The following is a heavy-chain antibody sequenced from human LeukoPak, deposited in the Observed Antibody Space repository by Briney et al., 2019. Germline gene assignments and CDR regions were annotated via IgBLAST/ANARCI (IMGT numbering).Heavy chain of an antibody. CDR3: ARASGIAAAGTVDY. Sequence: SETLSLTCPVSGGSISSYYWNWIRQPPGKGLEWIGYIYYSGSTNYNPSLKSRVTISVDTSKNQFSLKLSSVTAADTAVYYCARASGIAAAGTVDYWGQGTLVTVSS. CDR1: GGSISSYY. D-gene: IGHD6-13*01. J-gene: IGHJ4*02. V-gene: IGHV4-59*01. CDR2: IYYSGST.